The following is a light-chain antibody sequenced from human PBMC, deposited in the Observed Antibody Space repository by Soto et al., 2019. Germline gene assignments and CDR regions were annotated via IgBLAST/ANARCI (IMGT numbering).Light chain of an antibody. CDR2: AVS. V-gene: IGLV2-8*01. J-gene: IGLJ3*02. Sequence: QSALTQPPSASGSPGQSVTISCTGTSGDVGGHNFVSWYQFHPGKAPKLIIYAVSKRPSGVPNRFSGSKSDNTASLTVSGLQAEDEADYFCSSYAGTNKVFGGGTKLTVL. CDR3: SSYAGTNKV. CDR1: SGDVGGHNF.